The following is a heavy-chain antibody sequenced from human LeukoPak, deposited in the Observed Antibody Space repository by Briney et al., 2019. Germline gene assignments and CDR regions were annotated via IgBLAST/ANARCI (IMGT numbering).Heavy chain of an antibody. CDR3: ARALVDNYYDSSGLDY. CDR1: GFTFSSYW. Sequence: GGSLRLSCAASGFTFSSYWMHWVRQAPGKGLVWVSRINTDGSSTSYADSVKGRFTISRDNAKNSLYLQMNSLRAEDTAVYYCARALVDNYYDSSGLDYWGQGTLVTVSS. V-gene: IGHV3-74*01. J-gene: IGHJ4*02. D-gene: IGHD3-22*01. CDR2: INTDGSST.